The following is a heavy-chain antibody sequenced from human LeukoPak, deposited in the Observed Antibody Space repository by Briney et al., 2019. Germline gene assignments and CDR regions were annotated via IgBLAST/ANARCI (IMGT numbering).Heavy chain of an antibody. D-gene: IGHD3-16*02. CDR2: ISSSGSTI. Sequence: GGSLRLSCAASGFTFSNYYMSWIRQAPGKGLEWVSYISSSGSTIYYADSVKGRLTISRDNAKDSLYLQMNSLRAEDMAVYYCAGTYYDYVWGSYRYTPSDYWGQGTLVTVSS. CDR3: AGTYYDYVWGSYRYTPSDY. V-gene: IGHV3-11*01. CDR1: GFTFSNYY. J-gene: IGHJ4*02.